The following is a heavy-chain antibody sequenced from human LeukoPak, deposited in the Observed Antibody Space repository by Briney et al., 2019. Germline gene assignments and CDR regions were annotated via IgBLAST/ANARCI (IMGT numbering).Heavy chain of an antibody. Sequence: SETLSLTCTVSGGSISSYYWSWIRQPPGKGLEYIGYIYYSGNTNYNPSLKSRVSISVDTSKNRFSLKLSSVTAADTAVYYCARVLPYDIFTGPLEAAFDIWGQGTVVTVSS. V-gene: IGHV4-59*01. J-gene: IGHJ3*02. CDR3: ARVLPYDIFTGPLEAAFDI. CDR2: IYYSGNT. CDR1: GGSISSYY. D-gene: IGHD3-9*01.